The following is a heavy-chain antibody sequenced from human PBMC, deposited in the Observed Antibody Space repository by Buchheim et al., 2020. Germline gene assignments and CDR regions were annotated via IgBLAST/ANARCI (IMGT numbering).Heavy chain of an antibody. V-gene: IGHV4-39*01. CDR2: IYYSGST. D-gene: IGHD3-3*01. Sequence: QLQLQESGPGLVKPSETLSLTCTVSGGSISSSSYYWGWIRQPPGKGLEWIGSIYYSGSTYYNPSLKSRVTISVDTSKNQFSLKLSSVTAADTAVYYCARHAHYDFWSGYWGGGPFDYWGQGTL. CDR3: ARHAHYDFWSGYWGGGPFDY. CDR1: GGSISSSSYY. J-gene: IGHJ4*02.